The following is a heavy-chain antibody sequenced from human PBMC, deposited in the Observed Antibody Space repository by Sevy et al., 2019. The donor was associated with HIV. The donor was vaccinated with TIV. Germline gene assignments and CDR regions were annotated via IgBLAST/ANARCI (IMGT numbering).Heavy chain of an antibody. J-gene: IGHJ5*02. CDR1: GFTFSTYG. V-gene: IGHV3-21*01. CDR3: ARDYNSGWRKFNLFDP. Sequence: GGSLRLSCAASGFTFSTYGMNWVRQAPGKGLEWVSSISSTSSYIDYAYSVKGRFTISRDNAKNSLYLQMNNLRAEDTALYHCARDYNSGWRKFNLFDPWGQGTLVTVSS. CDR2: ISSTSSYI. D-gene: IGHD6-19*01.